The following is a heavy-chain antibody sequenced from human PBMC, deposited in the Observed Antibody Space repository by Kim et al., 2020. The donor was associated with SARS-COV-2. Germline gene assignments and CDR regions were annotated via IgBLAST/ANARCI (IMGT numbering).Heavy chain of an antibody. CDR2: VDHSGTT. V-gene: IGHV4-4*02. Sequence: SETLSLTCVVSGVSISSSSCWSWVRQPPGKGLEWIGEVDHSGTTSYNVSLKSRVTISVDKSKNQFSFRLNSVSAADTAVYYCARGVSSAWTLRAWFDPWG. J-gene: IGHJ5*02. CDR1: GVSISSSSC. CDR3: ARGVSSAWTLRAWFDP. D-gene: IGHD3-22*01.